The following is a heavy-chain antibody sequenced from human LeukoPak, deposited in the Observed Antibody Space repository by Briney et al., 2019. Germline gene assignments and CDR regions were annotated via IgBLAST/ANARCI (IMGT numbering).Heavy chain of an antibody. D-gene: IGHD2-2*01. V-gene: IGHV4-4*07. CDR1: GGPISSYY. J-gene: IGHJ6*02. CDR2: IYTSGST. Sequence: SETLSLTCTVSGGPISSYYWSWIRQPAGKGLEWIGRIYTSGSTNYNPSLKSRVTMSVDTSKNQFSLKLSSVTAADTAVYYCARVGGDCSSTSCPLYYYYGMDVWGQGTTVTVSS. CDR3: ARVGGDCSSTSCPLYYYYGMDV.